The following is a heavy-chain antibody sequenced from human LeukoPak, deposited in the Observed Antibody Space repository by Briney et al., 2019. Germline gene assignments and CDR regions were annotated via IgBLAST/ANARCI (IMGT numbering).Heavy chain of an antibody. CDR3: ARVKRDCSGGSCYSYYY. CDR1: RFTFNTYA. CDR2: ISGNCDIT. D-gene: IGHD2-15*01. V-gene: IGHV3-23*01. Sequence: GGSLRLSCAASRFTFNTYAVNWVRQAPGKGLEWVSAISGNCDITYYADSVRGRFTISRDNSKNTLYLQMNSLRAEDTAVYYCARVKRDCSGGSCYSYYYWGQGTLVTVSS. J-gene: IGHJ4*02.